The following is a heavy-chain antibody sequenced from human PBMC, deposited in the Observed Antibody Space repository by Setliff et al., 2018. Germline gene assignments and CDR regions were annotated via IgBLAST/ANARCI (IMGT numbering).Heavy chain of an antibody. CDR2: MNPGSGAT. CDR3: ARFSGHNYGSFDS. D-gene: IGHD5-18*01. Sequence: GASVKVSCKASGYTFTSHDINWVRQATGQGLEWMGWMNPGSGATNLAQRFQGRVTMTRDTSISTAYMELSSLRSDDTAVYYCARFSGHNYGSFDSWGQGTLVTVSS. J-gene: IGHJ4*02. V-gene: IGHV1-2*02. CDR1: GYTFTSHD.